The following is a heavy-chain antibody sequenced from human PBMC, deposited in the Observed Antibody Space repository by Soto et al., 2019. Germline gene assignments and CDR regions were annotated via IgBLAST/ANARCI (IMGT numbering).Heavy chain of an antibody. V-gene: IGHV3-23*01. CDR3: AKGLVAVSGLQWFDP. CDR2: ISNSGSSS. Sequence: PGGSLRLSCTASGFTFSRYAMSWVRQAPGKGLEWVSTISNSGSSSYSADSVNGRFTISRDNSKNTLYLQMHSLRGEDTALYHCAKGLVAVSGLQWFDPWGQRTLVTVSS. D-gene: IGHD2-21*02. CDR1: GFTFSRYA. J-gene: IGHJ5*02.